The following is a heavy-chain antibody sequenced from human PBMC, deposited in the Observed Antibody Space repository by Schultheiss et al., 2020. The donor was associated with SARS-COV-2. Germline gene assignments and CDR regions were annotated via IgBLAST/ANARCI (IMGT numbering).Heavy chain of an antibody. CDR1: GGSFSGYY. V-gene: IGHV4-34*01. J-gene: IGHJ3*02. CDR2: IYHSGST. Sequence: SETLSLTCAVYGGSFSGYYWSWIRQPPGKGLEWIGSIYHSGSTYYNPSLKSRVTISVDTSKNQFSLKLSSVTAADTAVYYCARWLQYDAFDIWGQGTMVTVSS. CDR3: ARWLQYDAFDI. D-gene: IGHD5-24*01.